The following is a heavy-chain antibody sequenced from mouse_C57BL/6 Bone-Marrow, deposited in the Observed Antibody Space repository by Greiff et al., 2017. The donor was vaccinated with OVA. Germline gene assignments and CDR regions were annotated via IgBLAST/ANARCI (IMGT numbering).Heavy chain of an antibody. V-gene: IGHV1-66*01. CDR3: ASGGFAY. CDR2: IYTGSGNT. Sequence: LQESGPELVKPGASVKISCKASGYSFTSYYIHWVKQRPGQGLEWIGWIYTGSGNTKYNEKFKGKATLTADTSSSTAYMQLSSLTSEDSAVYYCASGGFAYWGQGTLVTVSA. D-gene: IGHD4-1*01. CDR1: GYSFTSYY. J-gene: IGHJ3*01.